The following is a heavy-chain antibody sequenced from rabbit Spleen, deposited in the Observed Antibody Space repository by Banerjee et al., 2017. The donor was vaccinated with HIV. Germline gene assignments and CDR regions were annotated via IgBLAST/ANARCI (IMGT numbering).Heavy chain of an antibody. D-gene: IGHD2-1*01. CDR2: IAAGDAST. V-gene: IGHV1S40*01. CDR3: GRYDDYGNYAGL. Sequence: QSLEESGGDLVKPEGSLTLTCTASGFSFSYLYYICWVRQAPGKGLEWITCIAAGDASTWSASWAKGRFTISKTSSTTVTLQMTSLTAADTATYFCGRYDDYGNYAGLWGPGTLVTVS. J-gene: IGHJ6*01. CDR1: GFSFSYLYY.